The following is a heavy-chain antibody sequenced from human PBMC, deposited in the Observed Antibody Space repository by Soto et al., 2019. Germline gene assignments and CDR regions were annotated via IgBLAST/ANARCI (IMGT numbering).Heavy chain of an antibody. V-gene: IGHV3-11*01. J-gene: IGHJ4*02. CDR2: ISSSGSSI. CDR1: GLTFSDYY. Sequence: GGSLRLSCAASGLTFSDYYMSWIRQAPGKGLEWVSYISSSGSSIYYADSVKGRFTISRDNAKNSLYLQMNSLRAEDTAVYYCARPPFYYDSSYSGYWGQGTLVTVSS. CDR3: ARPPFYYDSSYSGY. D-gene: IGHD3-22*01.